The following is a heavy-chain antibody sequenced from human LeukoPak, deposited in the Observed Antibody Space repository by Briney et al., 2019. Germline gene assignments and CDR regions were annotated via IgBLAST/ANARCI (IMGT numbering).Heavy chain of an antibody. CDR2: ISGSGGST. D-gene: IGHD4-17*01. Sequence: PGGSLRLSCAASGFTFSSYAMSWVRQAPGKGLEWVSAISGSGGSTYYADSVKGRFTISRDNSKNTLYLQMNSLRAEDTAVYYCARHDYGDLGFDYWGQGTLVTVSS. CDR3: ARHDYGDLGFDY. V-gene: IGHV3-23*01. J-gene: IGHJ4*02. CDR1: GFTFSSYA.